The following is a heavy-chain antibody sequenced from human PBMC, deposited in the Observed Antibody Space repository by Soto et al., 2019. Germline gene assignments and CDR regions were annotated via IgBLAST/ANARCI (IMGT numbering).Heavy chain of an antibody. J-gene: IGHJ4*02. CDR1: GFTFSSYS. D-gene: IGHD5-18*01. V-gene: IGHV3-21*01. Sequence: EVQLVESGGGLVKPGGSLRLSCAASGFTFSSYSMNWVRQAPGKGLEWVSSISSSSSYIYYADSVKGRFTISRDNAKNSLYLQMTSLRAEDTAVYYCARVRGYSYGAFDYWGQGTLVTVSS. CDR3: ARVRGYSYGAFDY. CDR2: ISSSSSYI.